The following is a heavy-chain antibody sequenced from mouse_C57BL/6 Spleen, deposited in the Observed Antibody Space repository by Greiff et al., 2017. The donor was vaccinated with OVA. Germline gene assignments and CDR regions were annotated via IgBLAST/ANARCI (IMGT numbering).Heavy chain of an antibody. CDR3: ARDGNPYFDY. Sequence: VKLVESGAELARPGASVKMSCKASGYTFTSYTMHWVKPRPGQGLEWIGYINPSSGYTKYNQKFKDKATLTADKSSSTAYMQLSSLTSEDSAVYYCARDGNPYFDYWGQGTTLTVSS. CDR2: INPSSGYT. CDR1: GYTFTSYT. J-gene: IGHJ2*01. V-gene: IGHV1-4*01. D-gene: IGHD2-1*01.